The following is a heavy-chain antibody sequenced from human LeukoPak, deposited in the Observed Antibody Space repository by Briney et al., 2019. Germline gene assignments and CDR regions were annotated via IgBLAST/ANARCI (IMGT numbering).Heavy chain of an antibody. CDR1: GTSINNYY. D-gene: IGHD2-2*02. V-gene: IGHV4-4*07. CDR2: IYFSGST. CDR3: AREMAVAGPYTFDI. Sequence: SETLSRTCTVSGTSINNYYWSWFRQPAGKRLECIGRIYFSGSTNYNPSLKSRITMSLDTSKNQFSLNLRFVTAADTAVYFCAREMAVAGPYTFDIWGQGTEVTVSS. J-gene: IGHJ3*02.